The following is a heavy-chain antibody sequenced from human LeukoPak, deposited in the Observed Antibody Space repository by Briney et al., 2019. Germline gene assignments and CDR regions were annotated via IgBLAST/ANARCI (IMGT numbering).Heavy chain of an antibody. Sequence: PSETLSLTCSVSGGSIRFYYWSWIRQPPGKGLEWIGYIHYTGHTNYNPSLKSRVTISLDTSKNQFSLKLTSVTAADTAVYYCARHLGGHSGYVEDYDYYYGMDVWGQGTTVSVSS. J-gene: IGHJ6*02. D-gene: IGHD5-12*01. CDR1: GGSIRFYY. V-gene: IGHV4-59*08. CDR2: IHYTGHT. CDR3: ARHLGGHSGYVEDYDYYYGMDV.